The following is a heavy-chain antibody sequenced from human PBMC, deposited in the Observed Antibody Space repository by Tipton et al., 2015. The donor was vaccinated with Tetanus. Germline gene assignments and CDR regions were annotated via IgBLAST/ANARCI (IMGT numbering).Heavy chain of an antibody. CDR2: IYPGDSDA. D-gene: IGHD3-22*01. CDR3: AREPSSGYYFDY. CDR1: GYNFRSYW. V-gene: IGHV5-51*01. Sequence: QSGAEVKKPGESLKISCQGSGYNFRSYWIGWVRQMPGKGLEWMGIIYPGDSDARYSPSFQGQVTISADKSISTAYLQWSSLKASATAIYYCAREPSSGYYFDYWGQGTLVTVSS. J-gene: IGHJ4*02.